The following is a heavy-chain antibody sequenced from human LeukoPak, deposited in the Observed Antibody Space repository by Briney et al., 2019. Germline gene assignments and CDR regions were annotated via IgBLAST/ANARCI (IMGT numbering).Heavy chain of an antibody. CDR3: ARDLGLAVASSWGGLDY. J-gene: IGHJ4*02. CDR2: ISYDGVNT. V-gene: IGHV3-30*04. CDR1: IFTFRRSA. Sequence: GSLRLSCTASIFTFRRSAMHGVRRAPGKGREWGAVISYDGVNTYYADSVKGRFTISIDNSKNTVFLQMSSLSHEDTAVYFCARDLGLAVASSWGGLDYWGQGTLVTVSS. D-gene: IGHD6-19*01.